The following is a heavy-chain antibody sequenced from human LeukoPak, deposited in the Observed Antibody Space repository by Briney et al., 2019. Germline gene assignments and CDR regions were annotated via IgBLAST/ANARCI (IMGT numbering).Heavy chain of an antibody. CDR3: ARDDSSGYYYED. J-gene: IGHJ4*02. CDR1: GGSLSRYY. V-gene: IGHV4-59*12. Sequence: SETLSLTCSVSGGSLSRYYWSWIRQPPGKGLEWIGYIYYSGSTIYNPSLKSRVTISVDTSKNQFSLKMSSVTAADTAMYYCARDDSSGYYYEDWGQGTLVTVSS. CDR2: IYYSGST. D-gene: IGHD3-22*01.